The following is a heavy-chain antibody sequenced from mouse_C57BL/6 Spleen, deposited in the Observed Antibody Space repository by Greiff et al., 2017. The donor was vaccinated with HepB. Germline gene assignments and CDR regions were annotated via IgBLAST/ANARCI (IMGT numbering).Heavy chain of an antibody. Sequence: EVKLMESGPGLVKPSQSLSLTCSVTGYSITSGYYWNWIRQFPGNKLEWMGYISYDGSNNYNPSLKNRISITRDTSKNQFFLKLNSVTTEETATYYCAINWTWFAYWGQGTLVTVSA. D-gene: IGHD4-1*02. CDR3: AINWTWFAY. CDR1: GYSITSGYY. CDR2: ISYDGSN. V-gene: IGHV3-6*01. J-gene: IGHJ3*01.